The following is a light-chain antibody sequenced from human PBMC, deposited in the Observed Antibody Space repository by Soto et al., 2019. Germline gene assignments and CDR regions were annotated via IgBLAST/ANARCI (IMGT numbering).Light chain of an antibody. V-gene: IGKV2-24*01. CDR1: QSLVHSDGNTY. CDR3: MQDTHYST. Sequence: VMTQSPLSSPVTLGQPASISCRSSQSLVHSDGNTYLSWLHQRPGQPPRLLIYKVSDRFSGVPDRFSGSGAGTDFTLQSSRVEAEDVGVYYCMQDTHYSTFGQETKVEIK. J-gene: IGKJ1*01. CDR2: KVS.